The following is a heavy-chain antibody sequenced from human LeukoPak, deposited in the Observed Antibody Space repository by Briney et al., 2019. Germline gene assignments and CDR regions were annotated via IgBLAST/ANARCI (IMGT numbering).Heavy chain of an antibody. Sequence: GRSLRLSCAASGFTFDDYAMHWVRQAPGKGLEWVSGIRWNSGSIGYADSVKGRFTISRDNAKNSLYLQMNSLRAEDMALYYCAKDIRYYYDSSGYYDYWGQGALVTVSS. CDR2: IRWNSGSI. V-gene: IGHV3-9*03. CDR3: AKDIRYYYDSSGYYDY. CDR1: GFTFDDYA. J-gene: IGHJ4*02. D-gene: IGHD3-22*01.